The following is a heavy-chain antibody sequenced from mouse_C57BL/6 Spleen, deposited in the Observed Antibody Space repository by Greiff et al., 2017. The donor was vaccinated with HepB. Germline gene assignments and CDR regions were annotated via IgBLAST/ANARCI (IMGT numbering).Heavy chain of an antibody. J-gene: IGHJ4*01. CDR3: AKLEAVVAADAMDY. CDR1: GFSLTSYG. CDR2: IWGDGST. Sequence: QVQLKESGPGLVAPSQCLSITCTVSGFSLTSYGVSWVRQPPGKGLEWLGVIWGDGSTNYHSALISRLSISKDNSKTQVVLKLNSLQTDDTATYYWAKLEAVVAADAMDYWGQRTSVTVDS. D-gene: IGHD1-1*01. V-gene: IGHV2-3*01.